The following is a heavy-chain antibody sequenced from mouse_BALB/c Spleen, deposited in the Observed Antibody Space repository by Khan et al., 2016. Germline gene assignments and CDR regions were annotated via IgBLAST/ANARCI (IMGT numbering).Heavy chain of an antibody. Sequence: QVQLKQSGAELAKPGASVKMSCKASGYTFTSYWMHWVKQRPGQGLEWIGYIHPSTGYTAYHQKFKDKATLPADTSSSTAYMHLSSLPSEDSAVYDCARCAYYGNYVVAYWGQGTLVTVSA. V-gene: IGHV1-7*01. CDR3: ARCAYYGNYVVAY. J-gene: IGHJ3*01. CDR1: GYTFTSYW. D-gene: IGHD2-10*01. CDR2: IHPSTGYT.